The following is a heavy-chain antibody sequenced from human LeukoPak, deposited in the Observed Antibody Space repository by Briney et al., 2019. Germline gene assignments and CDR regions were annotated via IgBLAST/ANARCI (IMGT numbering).Heavy chain of an antibody. Sequence: GASVKVSCKASGYTFTSYGISWVRQAPGQGLEWMGWISAYNGNTNYAQKLQGRVTMTTDTSTSTAYMVLRSLRSDDTAVYYCARSVRNGYSGYDFGYWGQGTLVTVSS. D-gene: IGHD5-12*01. CDR1: GYTFTSYG. V-gene: IGHV1-18*01. J-gene: IGHJ4*02. CDR3: ARSVRNGYSGYDFGY. CDR2: ISAYNGNT.